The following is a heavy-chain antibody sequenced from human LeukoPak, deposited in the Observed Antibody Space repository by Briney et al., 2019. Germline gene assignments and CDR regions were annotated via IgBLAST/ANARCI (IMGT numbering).Heavy chain of an antibody. J-gene: IGHJ4*02. D-gene: IGHD1-26*01. CDR2: ISSSSSYI. CDR3: ARDRSGSYDY. V-gene: IGHV3-21*01. Sequence: MSGGSLRLSCATSGFTFGDYGVSWFRQAPGKGLEWVSSISSSSSYIYYADSVKGRFTISRDNAKNSLYLQMNSLRAEDTAVYYCARDRSGSYDYWGQGTLVTVSS. CDR1: GFTFGDYG.